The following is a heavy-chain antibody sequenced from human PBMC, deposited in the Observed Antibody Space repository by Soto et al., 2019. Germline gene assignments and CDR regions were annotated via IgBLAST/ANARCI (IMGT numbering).Heavy chain of an antibody. CDR2: ISGSGGST. CDR1: GFTFSSYA. V-gene: IGHV3-23*01. J-gene: IGHJ3*02. CDR3: AKDLAPYSGYDSDAFDI. D-gene: IGHD5-12*01. Sequence: EVPLLESGGGLVQPGGSLRLSCAASGFTFSSYAMSWVRQAPGKGLEWVSAISGSGGSTYYADSVKGRFTISRDNSKNTLYLQMNSLRAEDTAVYYCAKDLAPYSGYDSDAFDIWGQGTMVTVSS.